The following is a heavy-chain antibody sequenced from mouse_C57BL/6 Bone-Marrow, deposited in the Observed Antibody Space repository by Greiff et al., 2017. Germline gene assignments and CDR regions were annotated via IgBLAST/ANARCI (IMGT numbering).Heavy chain of an antibody. Sequence: EVKLVESGGDLVKPGGSLKLSFAASGFTFSSYGMSWVRQTPDKRLEWVATISSGGSYTYYPDSVKGRFTISRDNAKNTLYLQMSSLKSEDTAMYYCARVFAYWGQGTLVTVSA. V-gene: IGHV5-6*01. CDR1: GFTFSSYG. CDR3: ARVFAY. CDR2: ISSGGSYT. J-gene: IGHJ3*01.